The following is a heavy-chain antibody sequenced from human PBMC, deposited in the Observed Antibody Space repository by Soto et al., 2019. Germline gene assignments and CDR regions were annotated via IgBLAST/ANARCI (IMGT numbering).Heavy chain of an antibody. D-gene: IGHD2-15*01. CDR1: GGSISSGGYY. Sequence: PSETLSLTCTVSGGSISSGGYYWSWIRQHPGKGLEWIGYIYYSGSTYYNPSLKSRVTISVDTSKNQFSLKLSSVTAADTAVYYCARADPIVVVVAATPGLLAYCGQGTLVPVSS. CDR3: ARADPIVVVVAATPGLLAY. V-gene: IGHV4-31*03. CDR2: IYYSGST. J-gene: IGHJ4*02.